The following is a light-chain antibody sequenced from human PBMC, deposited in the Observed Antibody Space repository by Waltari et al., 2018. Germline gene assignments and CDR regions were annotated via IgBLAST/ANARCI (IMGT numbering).Light chain of an antibody. CDR1: QSVSSS. V-gene: IGKV3-15*01. J-gene: IGKJ4*01. Sequence: EIVLTQSPATLSLSPGESATLSCRASQSVSSSLAWYQQKPGQAPRLLIYGASSRATGIPERFSGSGSGTDFTLTISSLEPEDFAVYYCQQYSNLPLTFGGGTKVEIK. CDR2: GAS. CDR3: QQYSNLPLT.